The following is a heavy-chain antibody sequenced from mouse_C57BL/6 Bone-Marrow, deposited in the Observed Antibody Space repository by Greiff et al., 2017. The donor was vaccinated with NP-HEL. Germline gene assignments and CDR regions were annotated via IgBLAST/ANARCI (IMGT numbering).Heavy chain of an antibody. V-gene: IGHV1-69*01. D-gene: IGHD1-1*01. CDR1: GYTFTSYW. CDR3: ARWHYGSSYAMDY. J-gene: IGHJ4*01. CDR2: IDPSDSYT. Sequence: QVQLQQPGAELVMPGASVKLSCKASGYTFTSYWMHWVKQRPGQGLEWIGEIDPSDSYTNYNQKFKGKSTLTVDKSSSTAYMQLSSLTSADSAVYYCARWHYGSSYAMDYCGQGTAVTVSS.